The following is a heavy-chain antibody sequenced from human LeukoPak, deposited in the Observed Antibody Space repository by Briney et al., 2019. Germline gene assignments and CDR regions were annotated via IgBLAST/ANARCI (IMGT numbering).Heavy chain of an antibody. CDR1: GGSISSYY. D-gene: IGHD3-10*01. J-gene: IGHJ2*01. V-gene: IGHV4-59*01. CDR2: IYYSGST. Sequence: SETLSLTCTVSGGSISSYYWTWIRQPPGKGLEWIGYIYYSGSTNYNPSLKSRVTISIDTSKNQFSLRLSSVTAADTAVYYCARDRDYYGSGNYNWYFDLWGRGTLVTVSS. CDR3: ARDRDYYGSGNYNWYFDL.